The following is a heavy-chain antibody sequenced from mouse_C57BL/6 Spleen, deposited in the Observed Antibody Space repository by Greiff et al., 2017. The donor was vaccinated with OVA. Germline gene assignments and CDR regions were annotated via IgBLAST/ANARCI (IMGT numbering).Heavy chain of an antibody. CDR2: IHPNSGST. J-gene: IGHJ4*01. V-gene: IGHV1-64*01. D-gene: IGHD2-5*01. Sequence: QVQLQQPGAELVKPGASVKLSCKASGYTFTSYWMHWVKQRPGQGLEWIGMIHPNSGSTNYNEKFKSKATLTVDKSSSTAYMQLSSLTSEDSAVYYCARSYSNYGTSTLYYAMDYWGQGTSVTVSS. CDR3: ARSYSNYGTSTLYYAMDY. CDR1: GYTFTSYW.